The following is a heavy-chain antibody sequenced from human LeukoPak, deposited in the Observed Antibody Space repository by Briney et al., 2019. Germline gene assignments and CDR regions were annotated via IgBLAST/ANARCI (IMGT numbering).Heavy chain of an antibody. D-gene: IGHD4-23*01. CDR3: ARSDYGGNSDDAFDI. V-gene: IGHV3-21*01. CDR1: GFTFSGYS. CDR2: ISSSGTYI. J-gene: IGHJ3*02. Sequence: PGGSLRLSYAASGFTFSGYSMNWVRQAPGKGLEWVSFISSSGTYIYYADSVKGRFTISRDNAKNSLYLQMNSLRAEDTAVYYCARSDYGGNSDDAFDIWGQGTMVTVSS.